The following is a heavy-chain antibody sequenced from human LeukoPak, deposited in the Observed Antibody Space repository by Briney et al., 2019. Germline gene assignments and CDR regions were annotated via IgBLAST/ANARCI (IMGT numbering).Heavy chain of an antibody. CDR3: ARHQIIVPAATGGWFDP. CDR2: IYYSGNT. V-gene: IGHV4-39*01. J-gene: IGHJ5*02. Sequence: SETLSLTCTVSGGSISSSTYYWAWIRQPPGQGLEYIGSIYYSGNTYYNPSLKSRVTMAVDTSKNQFSLKLSSVTAADTAVYYCARHQIIVPAATGGWFDPWGQGTLVTVSS. D-gene: IGHD2-2*01. CDR1: GGSISSSTYY.